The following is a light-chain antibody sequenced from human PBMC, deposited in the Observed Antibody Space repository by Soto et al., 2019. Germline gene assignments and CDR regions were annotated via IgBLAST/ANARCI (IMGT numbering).Light chain of an antibody. CDR3: QQSYSTPLT. Sequence: DIQMTQSPSSLSASVRDRVTITCRSSQSISSYLNWYQQKPWKAPKLLIYAASSLQSGVPSRFSGSGSGTDFTLTISSLQPEDFATYYCQQSYSTPLTFGGGTK. CDR2: AAS. CDR1: QSISSY. J-gene: IGKJ4*01. V-gene: IGKV1-39*01.